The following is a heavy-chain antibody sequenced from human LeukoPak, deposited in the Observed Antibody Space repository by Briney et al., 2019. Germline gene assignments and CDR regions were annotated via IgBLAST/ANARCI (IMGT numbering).Heavy chain of an antibody. CDR1: GGSISSSSYY. J-gene: IGHJ6*02. CDR2: IYYSGST. CDR3: ARVSLSLQVGWDYYYYGMDV. D-gene: IGHD1-1*01. Sequence: SETLSLTCTVSGGSISSSSYYWGWIRQPPGKGLEWIGSIYYSGSTYYNPSPKSRVTISVDKSKNQFSLKLSSVTAADTAVYYCARVSLSLQVGWDYYYYGMDVWGQGTTVTVSS. V-gene: IGHV4-39*07.